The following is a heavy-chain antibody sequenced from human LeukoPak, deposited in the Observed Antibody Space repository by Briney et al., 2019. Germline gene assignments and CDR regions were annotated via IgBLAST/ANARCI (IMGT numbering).Heavy chain of an antibody. CDR3: ARVAAAGTFDY. Sequence: GGSLRLSCAASGFTFSDYYMSWIRQAPGKGLEWVSYISSSGSTIYYADSVKGRFTISSDNAKNSLYLQMNSLRAEDTAVYYCARVAAAGTFDYWGQGTLVTVSS. V-gene: IGHV3-11*01. CDR1: GFTFSDYY. J-gene: IGHJ4*02. CDR2: ISSSGSTI. D-gene: IGHD6-13*01.